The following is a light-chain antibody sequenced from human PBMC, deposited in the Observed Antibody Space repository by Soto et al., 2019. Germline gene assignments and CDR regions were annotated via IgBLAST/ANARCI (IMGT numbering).Light chain of an antibody. CDR2: EVT. Sequence: QSVLTQPPSASGSPGQSVTISCIGTSSDVGRYNYVSWYQHHPGKAPKLIIYEVTKRPSGVPDRFSGSKSGNTASLTVSGLQADDEADYYCNSYVGSNNYVFGTGTKVIV. J-gene: IGLJ1*01. V-gene: IGLV2-8*01. CDR3: NSYVGSNNYV. CDR1: SSDVGRYNY.